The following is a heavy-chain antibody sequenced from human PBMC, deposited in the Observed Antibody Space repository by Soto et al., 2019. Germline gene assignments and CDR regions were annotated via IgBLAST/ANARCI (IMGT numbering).Heavy chain of an antibody. Sequence: SETLSLTCAVSGGSISSSNWWSWVRQPPGKGLEWIGEIYHSGSTNYNPSLKSRVTISVDKSKNQFSLKLSSVTAADTAVFYCGTVYGTYYDPLTGLWGGHFDFWGQGTQVTVSS. J-gene: IGHJ4*02. D-gene: IGHD3-9*01. V-gene: IGHV4-4*02. CDR1: GGSISSSNW. CDR3: GTVYGTYYDPLTGLWGGHFDF. CDR2: IYHSGST.